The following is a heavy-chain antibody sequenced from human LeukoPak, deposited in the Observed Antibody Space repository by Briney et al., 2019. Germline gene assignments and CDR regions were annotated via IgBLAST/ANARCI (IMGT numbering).Heavy chain of an antibody. V-gene: IGHV3-48*03. Sequence: PGGSPRLSWAASGFTFSSYDMNWVRQAPGKGLEWVSSISSGGYTIYYADSVKGRFTISRDNAKNSLFLQMNSLRAEDTAVYYCERVRGYSGYVLGYWLDPWGQGTLVTVSS. J-gene: IGHJ5*02. CDR2: ISSGGYTI. D-gene: IGHD5-12*01. CDR3: ERVRGYSGYVLGYWLDP. CDR1: GFTFSSYD.